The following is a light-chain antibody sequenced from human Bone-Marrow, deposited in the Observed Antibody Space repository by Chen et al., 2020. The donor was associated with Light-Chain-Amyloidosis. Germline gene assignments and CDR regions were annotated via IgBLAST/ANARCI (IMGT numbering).Light chain of an antibody. CDR3: QSADSSGTYEVI. J-gene: IGLJ2*01. CDR2: RDT. CDR1: DLPTKY. Sequence: SNELTQPPSVAVSPGQTARITCSGDDLPTKYAYWYQHKPGKAPVLVIHRDTERPSGISERFSGSSSGTTATLTVSGVQAEDEADYHCQSADSSGTYEVIFGGGTKLTVL. V-gene: IGLV3-25*03.